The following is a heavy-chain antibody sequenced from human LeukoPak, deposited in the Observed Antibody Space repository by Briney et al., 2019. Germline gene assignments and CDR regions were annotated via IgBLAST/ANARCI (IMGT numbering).Heavy chain of an antibody. CDR1: GFTFSSYG. V-gene: IGHV3-33*06. CDR2: IWYDGSSK. CDR3: AKDIKAAASPTPGWFDP. J-gene: IGHJ5*02. D-gene: IGHD6-13*01. Sequence: PGGSLRLSCAASGFTFSSYGMHWVRQAPGKGLEWVAVIWYDGSSKYYADSVKGRFTISRDNSKNTLYLQMNSLRAEDTAVYYCAKDIKAAASPTPGWFDPWGQGTLVTVSS.